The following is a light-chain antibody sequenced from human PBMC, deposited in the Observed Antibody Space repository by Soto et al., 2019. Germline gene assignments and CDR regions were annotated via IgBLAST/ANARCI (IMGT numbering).Light chain of an antibody. Sequence: DIQMTKSPSTLSASVGARVTLTCRASQSISSWLAWYQQKPGKAPKLLIYKASSLESGVPSRFSGSGSGTEFTLTISSLQPDDFATYYCQQYNSYSGTFGQGTKVDNK. V-gene: IGKV1-5*03. CDR1: QSISSW. CDR2: KAS. CDR3: QQYNSYSGT. J-gene: IGKJ1*01.